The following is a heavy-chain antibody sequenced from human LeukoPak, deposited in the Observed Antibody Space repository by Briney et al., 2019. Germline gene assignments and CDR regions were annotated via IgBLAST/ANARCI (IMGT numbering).Heavy chain of an antibody. D-gene: IGHD2-15*01. Sequence: SETLSLTCTVSGGSISTSSYYWGWIRQPPGKGLEWIGSIYHSGSTYYNPSLKSRVTISVDTSKNQFSLKLSSVTAADTAVYYCARAIVVVVAAVYYFDYWGQGTLVTVSS. CDR2: IYHSGST. CDR3: ARAIVVVVAAVYYFDY. J-gene: IGHJ4*02. V-gene: IGHV4-39*07. CDR1: GGSISTSSYY.